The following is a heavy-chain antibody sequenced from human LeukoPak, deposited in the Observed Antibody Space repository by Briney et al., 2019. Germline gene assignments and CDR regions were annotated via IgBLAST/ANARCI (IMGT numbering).Heavy chain of an antibody. CDR3: ARGSGAAAANNWFDP. CDR2: ISAYNGNT. CDR1: GYTFTSYG. V-gene: IGHV1-18*01. D-gene: IGHD6-13*01. J-gene: IGHJ5*02. Sequence: ASVKVSCKASGYTFTSYGISWVRQAPGQGLEWMGWISAYNGNTNYAQKLQGRVTMTTGTSTSTAYMELRSLRSDDTAVYYCARGSGAAAANNWFDPWGQGTLVTVSS.